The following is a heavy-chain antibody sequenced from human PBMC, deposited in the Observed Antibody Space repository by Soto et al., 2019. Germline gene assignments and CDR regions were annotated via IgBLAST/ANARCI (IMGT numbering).Heavy chain of an antibody. V-gene: IGHV3-21*01. Sequence: PVVSLILSCASSGFPFSSYIMNWVRPAPGKGLEWVSSISSSSSYIYYADSVKGRFTISRDNAKNSLYLQMNSLRAEDTAVYYCASDPKAIAARPRDAFDIWGQGTMVTVS. J-gene: IGHJ3*02. CDR3: ASDPKAIAARPRDAFDI. D-gene: IGHD6-6*01. CDR2: ISSSSSYI. CDR1: GFPFSSYI.